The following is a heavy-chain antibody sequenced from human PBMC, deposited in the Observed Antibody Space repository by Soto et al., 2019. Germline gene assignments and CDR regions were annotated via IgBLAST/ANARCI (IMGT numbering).Heavy chain of an antibody. V-gene: IGHV2-5*02. Sequence: QITLKESGPTLVKPTQTLTLTCTFSGFSLSTIGVGVGWIRQPPGKALEWLALIYWDDDKRYSPSMKSRLTVTKYTSKNQVVLTMTTMDPVDTATYYCVQSRCGGDCLQSYSSHSYYGLDVWGQGTTVTVSS. CDR2: IYWDDDK. CDR3: VQSRCGGDCLQSYSSHSYYGLDV. CDR1: GFSLSTIGVG. J-gene: IGHJ6*02. D-gene: IGHD2-21*02.